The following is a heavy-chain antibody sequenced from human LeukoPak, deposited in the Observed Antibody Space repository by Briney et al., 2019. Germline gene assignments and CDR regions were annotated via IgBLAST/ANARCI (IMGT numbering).Heavy chain of an antibody. Sequence: ASVKVSCKASGYTFTSNAMNWVRRAPGQGLEWMGWINTNTGNPAYAQGFTGRFVFSLDTSVSTAYLQISTLRAEDAAVYYCARGPYSGMDVWGQGTTVTVSS. CDR3: ARGPYSGMDV. J-gene: IGHJ6*02. CDR2: INTNTGNP. D-gene: IGHD4-11*01. CDR1: GYTFTSNA. V-gene: IGHV7-4-1*02.